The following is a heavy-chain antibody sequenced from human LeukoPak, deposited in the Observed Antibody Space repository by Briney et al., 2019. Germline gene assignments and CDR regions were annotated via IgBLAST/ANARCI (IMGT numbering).Heavy chain of an antibody. CDR3: AKSLAYYDFWSGYSENNWFDP. J-gene: IGHJ5*02. Sequence: GASVKVSCKASGYTFTSYGISWVRQAPGQGVEWMGWISAYNGNTNYAQKLQGRVTMTTDTSTSTAYMELRSLRSDDTAVYYCAKSLAYYDFWSGYSENNWFDPWGQGTLVTVSS. CDR2: ISAYNGNT. V-gene: IGHV1-18*01. D-gene: IGHD3-3*01. CDR1: GYTFTSYG.